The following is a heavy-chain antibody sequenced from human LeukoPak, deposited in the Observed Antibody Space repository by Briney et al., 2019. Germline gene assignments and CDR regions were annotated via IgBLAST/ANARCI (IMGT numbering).Heavy chain of an antibody. CDR1: GYTFTNYY. V-gene: IGHV1-46*01. D-gene: IGHD3-10*01. J-gene: IGHJ4*02. CDR3: ATYTQSGAQGVNDY. Sequence: ASVKVSCKASGYTFTNYYMHWVRQAPGQGLEWMGLIHPNDGDTKYAQEFQDRVTMTRDTSTSTVYMELSSLRSEDTAVYYCATYTQSGAQGVNDYWSQGTLVTVSS. CDR2: IHPNDGDT.